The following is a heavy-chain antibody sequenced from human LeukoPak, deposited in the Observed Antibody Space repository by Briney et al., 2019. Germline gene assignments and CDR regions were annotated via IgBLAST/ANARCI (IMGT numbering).Heavy chain of an antibody. V-gene: IGHV4-39*07. J-gene: IGHJ4*02. CDR3: AREGPPYDHVWGSYRGGYYFDY. CDR1: GGSISSSSYY. D-gene: IGHD3-16*02. Sequence: SETLSLTCTVSGGSISSSSYYWGWIRQPPGKGLEWIGSIYYSGSTYYNPSLKSRVTISVDTSKNQFSLKLSSVTAADTAVYYCAREGPPYDHVWGSYRGGYYFDYWGQGTLVTVSS. CDR2: IYYSGST.